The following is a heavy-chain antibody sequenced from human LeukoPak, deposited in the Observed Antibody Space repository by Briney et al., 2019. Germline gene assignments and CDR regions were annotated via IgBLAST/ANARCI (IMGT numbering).Heavy chain of an antibody. CDR1: EYTFTTYW. D-gene: IGHD7-27*01. J-gene: IGHJ4*02. Sequence: GEPLKISCRGSEYTFTTYWIGWVRQMPGKGLEWMAIIYPGDSNIQYSPSFQGQVTISADRSISTAYLQWSSLRASDTAMYYCASINHPLGLLYWGQGTRVTVSS. CDR2: IYPGDSNI. V-gene: IGHV5-51*01. CDR3: ASINHPLGLLY.